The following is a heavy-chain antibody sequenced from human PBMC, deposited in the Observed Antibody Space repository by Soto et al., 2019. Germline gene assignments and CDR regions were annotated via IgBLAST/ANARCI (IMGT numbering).Heavy chain of an antibody. CDR2: VSHDGSLY. Sequence: QVQLVESGGGVVQPGGSLRLSCAASGFTFSSCAMHWVRQVPGKGLEWLAVVSHDGSLYPYADSVKGRFSITRDNSRKTRYLQMHSLRPEDTAGYYGVKDLSDTWSFDYWGQGTLVTVSS. J-gene: IGHJ4*02. CDR1: GFTFSSCA. CDR3: VKDLSDTWSFDY. D-gene: IGHD2-8*02. V-gene: IGHV3-30*18.